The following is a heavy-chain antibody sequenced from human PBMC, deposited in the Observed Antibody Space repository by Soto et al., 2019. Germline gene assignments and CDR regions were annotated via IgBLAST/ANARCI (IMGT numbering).Heavy chain of an antibody. J-gene: IGHJ6*02. CDR2: IYHSGST. D-gene: IGHD6-13*01. V-gene: IGHV4-4*02. Sequence: NPSETLSLTCAVSGGSISSSNWWSWVRQPPGKGLEWIGEIYHSGSTNYNPSLKSRVTISVDKSKNQSSLRLSSVTAADTAVYYCARVILWGSSWYGMDVWGQGTTVTVSS. CDR3: ARVILWGSSWYGMDV. CDR1: GGSISSSNW.